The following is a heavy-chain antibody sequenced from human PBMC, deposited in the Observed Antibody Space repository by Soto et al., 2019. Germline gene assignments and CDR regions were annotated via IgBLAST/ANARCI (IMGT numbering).Heavy chain of an antibody. J-gene: IGHJ2*01. CDR2: ISARGTT. D-gene: IGHD2-8*01. V-gene: IGHV4-4*07. Sequence: KASETLSLTCTVSGDSISNFYWSWIRQPTGKGLESLGRISARGTTNYNPSLQSRVAMSLDTSKNQFSLRLTSLSAADTAVYFCARGMGRYFDLWGRGTLVTFSS. CDR1: GDSISNFY. CDR3: ARGMGRYFDL.